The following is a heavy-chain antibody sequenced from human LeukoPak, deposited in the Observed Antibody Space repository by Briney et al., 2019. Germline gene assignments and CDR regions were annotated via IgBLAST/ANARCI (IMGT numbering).Heavy chain of an antibody. CDR2: ISGSGGSP. Sequence: GGSLRLSCAASGFTFSSYAMSWVRQAPGKGLDWVSAISGSGGSPYYADSVKGRFTISRDNSKNTLYLQINSLRAEDTAVNYFAKEGTQWLVAYVDFWGQGTLVTVSS. CDR1: GFTFSSYA. V-gene: IGHV3-23*01. CDR3: AKEGTQWLVAYVDF. D-gene: IGHD6-19*01. J-gene: IGHJ4*02.